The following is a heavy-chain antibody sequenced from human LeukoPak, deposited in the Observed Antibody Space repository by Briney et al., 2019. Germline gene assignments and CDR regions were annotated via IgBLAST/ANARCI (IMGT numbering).Heavy chain of an antibody. CDR2: ISSSGSTI. CDR1: GFTFSDYY. D-gene: IGHD6-13*01. V-gene: IGHV3-11*01. CDR3: ARVLGGSSWGYYYYYGMDV. Sequence: GGSLRLSCAASGFTFSDYYMSWIRHAPGKGLEWVSYISSSGSTIYYADSVKGRFTISRDNAKNSLYLQMNSLRAEDTAVYYCARVLGGSSWGYYYYYGMDVWGQGTTVTVSS. J-gene: IGHJ6*02.